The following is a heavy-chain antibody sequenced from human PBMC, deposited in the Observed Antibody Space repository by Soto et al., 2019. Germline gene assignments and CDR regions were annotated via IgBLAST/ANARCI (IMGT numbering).Heavy chain of an antibody. J-gene: IGHJ4*02. CDR1: AFTFSTYS. V-gene: IGHV3-48*02. Sequence: PGGSLRLSCAASAFTFSTYSMNWVRQAPGKGLEWVSYITPTGSTILYADSVKGRFTISRDNAKNSLYLQMNSLRDEDTAVYYCARGHNWSLDYWGLGTLVTVSS. CDR2: ITPTGSTI. CDR3: ARGHNWSLDY.